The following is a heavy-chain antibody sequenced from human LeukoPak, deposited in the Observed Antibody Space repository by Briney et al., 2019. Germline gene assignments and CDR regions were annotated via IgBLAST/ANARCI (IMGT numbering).Heavy chain of an antibody. CDR1: GFTFSSFD. V-gene: IGHV3-13*01. D-gene: IGHD1-1*01. CDR2: IGTASDT. CDR3: ARGPPRGKYYYMDV. Sequence: GGSLRLSCAASGFTFSSFDMHWVRQPPGQGLEWVSTIGTASDTYYPGSVEGRSTLSRDNAKNSLYLQMNSLTAGDTAVYYCARGPPRGKYYYMDVWGKGTTVTVSS. J-gene: IGHJ6*03.